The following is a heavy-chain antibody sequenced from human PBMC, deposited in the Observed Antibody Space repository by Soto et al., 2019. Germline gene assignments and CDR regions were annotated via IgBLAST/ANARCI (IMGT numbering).Heavy chain of an antibody. D-gene: IGHD3-16*02. CDR3: AKIQPNNYDYVWGSYRSGHGGGMDV. CDR2: ISGSGGST. J-gene: IGHJ6*02. V-gene: IGHV3-23*01. Sequence: GGSLRLSCAASGFTFSSYAMSWVRQAPGKGLEWVSAISGSGGSTYYADSVKGRFTISRDNSKNTLYLQMNSLRAEDTAVYYCAKIQPNNYDYVWGSYRSGHGGGMDVWGQGTTVTVSS. CDR1: GFTFSSYA.